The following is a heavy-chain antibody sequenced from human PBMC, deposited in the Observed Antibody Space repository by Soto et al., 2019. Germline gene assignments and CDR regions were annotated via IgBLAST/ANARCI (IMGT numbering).Heavy chain of an antibody. D-gene: IGHD3-10*01. CDR2: INSDGSNT. V-gene: IGHV3-74*01. Sequence: EVQLVESGGGLVQPGGSLRLSCAASGFTFSSYWMLWVRQAPGKGLVWVSRINSDGSNTSYADSVKGRFTISRDNAKTTLYLQMNSLRAEDTAVYYCVRGPGARPRDYYYYYGMDVWGQGTTVTVSS. J-gene: IGHJ6*02. CDR3: VRGPGARPRDYYYYYGMDV. CDR1: GFTFSSYW.